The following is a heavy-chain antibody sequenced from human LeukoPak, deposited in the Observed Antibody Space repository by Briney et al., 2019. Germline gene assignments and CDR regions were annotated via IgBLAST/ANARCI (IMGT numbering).Heavy chain of an antibody. D-gene: IGHD2-15*01. Sequence: GGSLRLSCAASGVTFNTYWRTWVRQAQGKGLEWVANIKQDGREKYYVDSVKGRFTISRDNAKNSLYLQMDSLRAEDTAVYYCARELTTQTKASCSGGNCLGYFDYCGQGTLVTVSS. J-gene: IGHJ4*02. CDR2: IKQDGREK. CDR1: GVTFNTYW. V-gene: IGHV3-7*01. CDR3: ARELTTQTKASCSGGNCLGYFDY.